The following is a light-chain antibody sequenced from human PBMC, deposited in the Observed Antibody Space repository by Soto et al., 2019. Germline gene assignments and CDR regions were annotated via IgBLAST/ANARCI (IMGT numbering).Light chain of an antibody. J-gene: IGLJ3*02. V-gene: IGLV4-69*01. CDR3: QTWGTGILV. CDR1: SGHSNYA. CDR2: VNRDGSH. Sequence: QLVLTQSPSASASLGASVKLTCTLSSGHSNYAVAWHQQQPEKGPRCLMKVNRDGSHSKGDGIPDRFSGSSSGAERYLTISSLQSEDEAAYYCQTWGTGILVFGGGTKLTVL.